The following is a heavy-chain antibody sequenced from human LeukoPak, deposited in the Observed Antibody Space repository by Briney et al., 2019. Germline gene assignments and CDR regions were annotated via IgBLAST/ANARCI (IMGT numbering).Heavy chain of an antibody. CDR1: GYTFTGYY. J-gene: IGHJ5*02. D-gene: IGHD4-11*01. CDR3: ARESQTYSNYPHNWFDP. Sequence: ASVKVSCKASGYTFTGYYMHWVRQAPGQGLEWMGWINPNSGGTNYAQKFQGRVTMTRDTSISTAYMELSRLRSDGTAVYYCARESQTYSNYPHNWFDPWGQGTLVTVSS. V-gene: IGHV1-2*02. CDR2: INPNSGGT.